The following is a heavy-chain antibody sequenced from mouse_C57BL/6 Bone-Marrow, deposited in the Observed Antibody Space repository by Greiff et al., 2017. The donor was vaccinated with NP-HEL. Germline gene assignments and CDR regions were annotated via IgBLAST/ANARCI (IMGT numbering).Heavy chain of an antibody. J-gene: IGHJ3*01. V-gene: IGHV1-81*01. CDR3: ATAYDYDWGWFAY. Sequence: QVQLQQSGAELARPGASVKLSCKASGYTFTSYGISWVKQRTGQGLEWIGEIYPRSGNTYYNEKFKGKATLTADKSSSTAYMELRSLTSEDSAVYFCATAYDYDWGWFAYWGQGTLVTVSA. D-gene: IGHD2-4*01. CDR1: GYTFTSYG. CDR2: IYPRSGNT.